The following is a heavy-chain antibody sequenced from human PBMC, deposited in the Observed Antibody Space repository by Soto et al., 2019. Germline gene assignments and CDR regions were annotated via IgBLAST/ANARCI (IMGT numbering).Heavy chain of an antibody. CDR2: IYYIGST. CDR1: GGSISSYY. V-gene: IGHV4-59*01. D-gene: IGHD2-2*01. CDR3: ARGLRRQLLNWFDP. Sequence: PXESLSLTCTVSGGSISSYYWSWIRQPPGKGLEWIGYIYYIGSTNYNPSLKSRVTISVDTSKNQFSLKLSSVTAEDTAVYYCARGLRRQLLNWFDPWGQGNLVTVS. J-gene: IGHJ5*02.